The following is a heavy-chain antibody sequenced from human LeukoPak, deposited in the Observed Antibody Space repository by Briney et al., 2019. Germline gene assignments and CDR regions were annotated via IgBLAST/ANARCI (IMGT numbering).Heavy chain of an antibody. Sequence: PSETLSLTCTVSGGSISSYYWSWIRQPPGKGLEWIGYIYYSGSTNYNPSLKSRVTISVDTSKNQFSLKLSSVTAADTAVYYCARESVGYGDYEGGDYWGQGTLVTVSS. CDR2: IYYSGST. V-gene: IGHV4-59*12. J-gene: IGHJ4*02. CDR3: ARESVGYGDYEGGDY. D-gene: IGHD4-17*01. CDR1: GGSISSYY.